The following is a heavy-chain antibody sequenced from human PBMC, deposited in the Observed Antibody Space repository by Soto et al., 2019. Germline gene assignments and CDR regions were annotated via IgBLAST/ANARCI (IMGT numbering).Heavy chain of an antibody. CDR3: ARDPYYYDSSGYFNWYFDL. V-gene: IGHV4-38-2*02. Sequence: PSETLSLTCAVSGYSISSGYYWGWIRQPPGKGLEWIGSIYHSGSTYYNPSLKSRVTISVDTSKNKFSLKLSSVTAADTAVYYCARDPYYYDSSGYFNWYFDLWGRGTMVTVSS. CDR2: IYHSGST. J-gene: IGHJ2*01. D-gene: IGHD3-22*01. CDR1: GYSISSGYY.